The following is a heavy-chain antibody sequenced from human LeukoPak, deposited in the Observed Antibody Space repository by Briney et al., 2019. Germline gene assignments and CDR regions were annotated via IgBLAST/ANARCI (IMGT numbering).Heavy chain of an antibody. CDR3: AREDIVVVVAGHGGVDY. Sequence: SETLSLTCTVSGYSISSGYYWGWIRQPPGKGLEWIGSIYHSGSTYYNPSLKSRVTISVDTSKNQFSLKLSSVTAADTAVYYCAREDIVVVVAGHGGVDYWGQGTLVTVSS. V-gene: IGHV4-38-2*02. D-gene: IGHD2-15*01. CDR2: IYHSGST. J-gene: IGHJ4*02. CDR1: GYSISSGYY.